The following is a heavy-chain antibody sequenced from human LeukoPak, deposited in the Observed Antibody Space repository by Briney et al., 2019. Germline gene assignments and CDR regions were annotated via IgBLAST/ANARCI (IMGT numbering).Heavy chain of an antibody. CDR1: GDSISRYY. Sequence: SETLSLTCTVSGDSISRYYWSWIRQPAGKGLEWIGRIYNGGIITYNPSLKSRFTMSIDTSNNQFSLRLRFVTAADTAVYYCAGDSGTTVEVKFDPWGQGTLVTVSS. J-gene: IGHJ5*02. CDR2: IYNGGII. D-gene: IGHD4-23*01. CDR3: AGDSGTTVEVKFDP. V-gene: IGHV4-4*07.